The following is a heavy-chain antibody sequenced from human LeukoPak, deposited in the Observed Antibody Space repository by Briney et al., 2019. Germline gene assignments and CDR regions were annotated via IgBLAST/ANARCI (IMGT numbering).Heavy chain of an antibody. D-gene: IGHD3-22*01. Sequence: PSETLSLTCTVSGGSISSYYWSWIRQPAGKGLEWIGRIYTSGSTNYKPSLKSRVTISVDKSKNQFSLKLSSVTAADTAVYYCAGDSSGYLGAFDIWGQGTMVTVSS. CDR1: GGSISSYY. CDR2: IYTSGST. V-gene: IGHV4-4*07. J-gene: IGHJ3*02. CDR3: AGDSSGYLGAFDI.